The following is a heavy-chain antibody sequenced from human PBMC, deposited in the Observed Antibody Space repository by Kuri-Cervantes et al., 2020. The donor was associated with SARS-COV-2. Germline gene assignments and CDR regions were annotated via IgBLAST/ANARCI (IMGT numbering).Heavy chain of an antibody. D-gene: IGHD2-21*02. CDR3: ANENCGGDCLIGAFDI. Sequence: LSLTCAASGFTFSSYAMHWVRQAPGKGLEYVSAISSNGGSTYYANSVKGRFTISRDNSKNTLYLQMNSLRAEDTAVYYCANENCGGDCLIGAFDIWGQGTMVTVSS. CDR1: GFTFSSYA. J-gene: IGHJ3*02. V-gene: IGHV3-64*01. CDR2: ISSNGGST.